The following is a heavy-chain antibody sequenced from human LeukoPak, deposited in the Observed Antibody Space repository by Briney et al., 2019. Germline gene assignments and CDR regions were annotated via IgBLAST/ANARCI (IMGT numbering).Heavy chain of an antibody. CDR2: IMTIFGSA. D-gene: IGHD5-24*01. J-gene: IGHJ4*02. CDR3: ARTLSLDGYNHFDF. CDR1: GGTFSSYA. Sequence: EASVKVSCKASGGTFSSYAICWVRQAPGQGLEWMGGIMTIFGSANYAQKFQGRLTITADESTSTTYMELSSLRSEDTAVYYCARTLSLDGYNHFDFWGQGTLVTVSS. V-gene: IGHV1-69*13.